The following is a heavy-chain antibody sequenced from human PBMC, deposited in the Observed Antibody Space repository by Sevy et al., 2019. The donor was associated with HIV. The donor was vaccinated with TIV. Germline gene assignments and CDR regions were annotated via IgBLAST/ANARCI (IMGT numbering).Heavy chain of an antibody. Sequence: GGSLRLSCAASGFTFSSYSMNWVRQAPGKGLEWVSYISSSSSTIYYADSGKGRFTISRDNAKNSLYLQMNSLRDEDTAVYYCAGDALGWELRGYFDYWGQGTLVTVSS. D-gene: IGHD1-26*01. CDR2: ISSSSSTI. CDR1: GFTFSSYS. J-gene: IGHJ4*02. V-gene: IGHV3-48*02. CDR3: AGDALGWELRGYFDY.